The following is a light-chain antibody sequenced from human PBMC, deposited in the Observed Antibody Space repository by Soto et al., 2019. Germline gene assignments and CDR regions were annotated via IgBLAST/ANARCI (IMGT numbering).Light chain of an antibody. Sequence: EIVLTQSPGTLSLSPGDRATLSCRASQSVGSNYLAWYQQKPGQAPRLLIYGASNRATGIPDTFSGSGSGTDFTLTLRRLEPEDFAVYYCQQYGSAPSTFGGGTKVEIK. CDR3: QQYGSAPST. J-gene: IGKJ4*01. V-gene: IGKV3-20*01. CDR2: GAS. CDR1: QSVGSNY.